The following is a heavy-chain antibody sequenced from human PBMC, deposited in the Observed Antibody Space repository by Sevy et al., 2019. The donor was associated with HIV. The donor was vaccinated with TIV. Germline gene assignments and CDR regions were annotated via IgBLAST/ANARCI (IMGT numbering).Heavy chain of an antibody. Sequence: RLSCAASGFTFSSYSMNWVRQAPGKGLEWVSYISSSSSTIYYADSVKGRFTISRDNAKNSLYLQMNSLRDEDTAVYYSARLHNYYGSGSYGLDYWGQGTLVTVSS. CDR2: ISSSSSTI. CDR3: ARLHNYYGSGSYGLDY. V-gene: IGHV3-48*02. CDR1: GFTFSSYS. J-gene: IGHJ4*02. D-gene: IGHD3-10*01.